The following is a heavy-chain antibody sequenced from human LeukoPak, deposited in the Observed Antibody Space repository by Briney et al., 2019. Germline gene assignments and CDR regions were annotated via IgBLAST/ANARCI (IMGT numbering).Heavy chain of an antibody. J-gene: IGHJ4*02. V-gene: IGHV3-33*01. Sequence: GRSLRLSCAASGFTFNSYGMHWVRQAPGKGLEWVAIIWYDGSIKYYADSVKGRFTISRDNSKNTLYLQMNSLRVEDTAVYYCTRDPAGNYYGSGSSYFDYWGLGTLVTVSS. CDR1: GFTFNSYG. CDR3: TRDPAGNYYGSGSSYFDY. CDR2: IWYDGSIK. D-gene: IGHD3-10*01.